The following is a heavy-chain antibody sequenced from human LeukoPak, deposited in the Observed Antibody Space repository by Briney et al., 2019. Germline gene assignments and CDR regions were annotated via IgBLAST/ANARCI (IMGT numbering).Heavy chain of an antibody. CDR3: ARDIVGSYGMDV. D-gene: IGHD3-16*02. V-gene: IGHV4-31*03. Sequence: SETLSLTCTVSGGSISSGGYYWSWIRQHPGRGLEWIGYIYYSGSTYYNPSLKSRVTISVDTSKNQFSLKLSSVTAADTAVYYCARDIVGSYGMDVWGQGTTVTVSS. CDR1: GGSISSGGYY. CDR2: IYYSGST. J-gene: IGHJ6*02.